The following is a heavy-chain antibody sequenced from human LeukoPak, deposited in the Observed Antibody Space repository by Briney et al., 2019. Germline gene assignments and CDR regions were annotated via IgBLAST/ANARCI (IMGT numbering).Heavy chain of an antibody. CDR2: INSDGSTT. J-gene: IGHJ4*02. CDR3: VRVDGGY. Sequence: SGGSLRLSCAASGFTFSSYGMHWVRQGPGKGLVWVSRINSDGSTTNYADSAKGRFTISRDNAKNTLYLQMNSLRAEDTAVYYCVRVDGGYWGQGTLVTVSS. D-gene: IGHD3-16*01. CDR1: GFTFSSYG. V-gene: IGHV3-74*01.